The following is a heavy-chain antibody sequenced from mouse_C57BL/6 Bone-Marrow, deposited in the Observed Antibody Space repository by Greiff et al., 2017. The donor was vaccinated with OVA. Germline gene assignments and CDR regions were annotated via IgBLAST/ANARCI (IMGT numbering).Heavy chain of an antibody. CDR3: AYYYFDY. CDR1: GFTFSSYA. CDR2: ISDGGSYT. V-gene: IGHV5-4*03. Sequence: VKLMESGGGLVKPGGSLKLSCAASGFTFSSYAMSWVRQTPEKRLEWVATISDGGSYTYYPDNVEGRFTISRDNAKNNLYLQMSHLKSEDTAMYYCAYYYFDYWGQGTTLTVSS. J-gene: IGHJ2*01. D-gene: IGHD1-1*01.